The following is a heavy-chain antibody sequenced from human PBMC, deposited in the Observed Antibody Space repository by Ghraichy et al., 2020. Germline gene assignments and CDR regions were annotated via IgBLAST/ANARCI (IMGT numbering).Heavy chain of an antibody. V-gene: IGHV4-59*01. CDR1: GGSISSYY. CDR2: IYYSGST. D-gene: IGHD2-15*01. Sequence: SQTLSLTCTVSGGSISSYYWSWIRQPPGKGLEWIGYIYYSGSTNYNPSLKSRVTISVATSKNQISLKLSSVTAADTAVYYCARDLTGGGSSNWFDPWGQGTLVTVSS. CDR3: ARDLTGGGSSNWFDP. J-gene: IGHJ5*02.